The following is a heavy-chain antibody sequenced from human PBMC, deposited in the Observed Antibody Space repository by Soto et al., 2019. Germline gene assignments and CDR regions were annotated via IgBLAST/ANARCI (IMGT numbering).Heavy chain of an antibody. D-gene: IGHD6-13*01. CDR2: TYYRSKWYN. CDR3: ARFAAAGIRYYYYGIDG. Sequence: SQTLSLTCAISGDSVSSNSAAWNWIRQSPSRGLELLGRTYYRSKWYNDYAVSVKSRITINPDTSKNQFSLQLNSVTPEDTAVYYCARFAAAGIRYYYYGIDGWGQGTSVTVSS. V-gene: IGHV6-1*01. J-gene: IGHJ6*02. CDR1: GDSVSSNSAA.